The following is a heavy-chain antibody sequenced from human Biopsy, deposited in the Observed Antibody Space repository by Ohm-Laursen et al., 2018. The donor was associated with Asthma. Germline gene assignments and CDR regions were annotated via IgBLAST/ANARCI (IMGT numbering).Heavy chain of an antibody. D-gene: IGHD3-3*01. CDR1: GFTFRSYA. J-gene: IGHJ4*02. Sequence: SLRLSCAASGFTFRSYAMHWVRQAPGKGLEWVAVGGSYYDGGLKYYADSVNGRFTVSRDDSKNTLYLQMNSLRPDDTTVYYCARDVMEWYLPAFDFWGQGTLVTVSS. V-gene: IGHV3-30-3*01. CDR2: GGSYYDGGLK. CDR3: ARDVMEWYLPAFDF.